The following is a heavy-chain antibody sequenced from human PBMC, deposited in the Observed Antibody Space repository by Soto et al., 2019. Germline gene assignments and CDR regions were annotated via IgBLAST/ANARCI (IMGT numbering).Heavy chain of an antibody. Sequence: GGSLRLSCAASGFTFSSYAMHWVRQAPGKGLEWVAVISYDGSNKYYADSVKGRFTISRDNSKNTLYLQMNSLRAEDTAVYCCASGAIRYRGVPKKGHYYYYGMDVWGQGTTVTVYS. CDR2: ISYDGSNK. J-gene: IGHJ6*02. V-gene: IGHV3-30-3*01. CDR1: GFTFSSYA. CDR3: ASGAIRYRGVPKKGHYYYYGMDV. D-gene: IGHD3-10*01.